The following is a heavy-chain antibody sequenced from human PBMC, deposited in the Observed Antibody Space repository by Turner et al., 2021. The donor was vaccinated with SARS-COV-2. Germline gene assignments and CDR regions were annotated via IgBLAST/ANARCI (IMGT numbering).Heavy chain of an antibody. CDR3: ARHQGSASGYDHGMNV. CDR2: FYKIGTI. V-gene: IGHV4-39*01. D-gene: IGHD1-26*01. J-gene: IGHJ6*02. CDR1: GGSISSSIYY. Sequence: QLPLPESGPGLVKPSETLSLTCPVSGGSISSSIYYWGWIRQPPGKGLEWIGYFYKIGTIDYNPTLRSRVTISVDTSKNQLSLKLSAVTAADTAVYYCARHQGSASGYDHGMNVWGQGTAVIVSS.